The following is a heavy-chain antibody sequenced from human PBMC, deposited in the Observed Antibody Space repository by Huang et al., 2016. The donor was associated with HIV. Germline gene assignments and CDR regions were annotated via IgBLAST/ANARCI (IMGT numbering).Heavy chain of an antibody. CDR1: GGGSSSYA. Sequence: QVQLVQSGAEVKKPGSSVKLSCQSSGGGSSSYAISWGRQGRGQGLGGMEGVIPILGTTDYAPRCQGRVTITADESTNTAYIELSSLEYDDTALYYCARSGPRWGLATIWTLVYWGQGTLVTVSS. J-gene: IGHJ4*02. CDR3: ARSGPRWGLATIWTLVY. V-gene: IGHV1-69*13. D-gene: IGHD5-12*01. CDR2: VIPILGTT.